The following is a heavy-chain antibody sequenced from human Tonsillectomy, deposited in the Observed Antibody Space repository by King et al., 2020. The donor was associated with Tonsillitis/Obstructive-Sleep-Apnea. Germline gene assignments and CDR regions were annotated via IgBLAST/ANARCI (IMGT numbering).Heavy chain of an antibody. J-gene: IGHJ3*02. Sequence: QLVQSGGGLVQPGGFLRLSCAASGFTVSSNYMSWVRQAPGKGLEWVSVIYSGGSTYYADSVKGRFTISRDNSKNTLYLQMNSLRAEDTAVYYCARSRYYYDSSGSLDIWGQGTMVTVSS. CDR2: IYSGGST. CDR1: GFTVSSNY. CDR3: ARSRYYYDSSGSLDI. V-gene: IGHV3-66*01. D-gene: IGHD3-22*01.